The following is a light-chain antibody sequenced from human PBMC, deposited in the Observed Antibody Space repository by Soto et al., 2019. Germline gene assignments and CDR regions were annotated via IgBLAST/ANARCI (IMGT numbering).Light chain of an antibody. Sequence: DIQMTQSPSSLSASVGDRVTITCRASQNINTYLNWYQQKPGKAPKLLMYAASTLQRGVPSRFSCSGSGTDFTLTISRLQPEDLATYYCQQSYSNPRTSGQG. J-gene: IGKJ1*01. CDR1: QNINTY. CDR3: QQSYSNPRT. V-gene: IGKV1-39*01. CDR2: AAS.